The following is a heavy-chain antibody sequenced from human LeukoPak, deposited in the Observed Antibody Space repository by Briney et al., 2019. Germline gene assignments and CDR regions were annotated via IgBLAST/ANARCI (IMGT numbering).Heavy chain of an antibody. CDR2: IKQDGSEK. CDR1: GFTFSSYW. J-gene: IGHJ6*03. D-gene: IGHD3-10*01. V-gene: IGHV3-7*01. Sequence: PGGSLRLSCAASGFTFSSYWMSWVRQAPGKGLEWVANIKQDGSEKYYVDSVKGRFTISRDNAKNSLYLQMNGLRAEDTAVYYCARERGSYYMDVWGKGTTVTVSS. CDR3: ARERGSYYMDV.